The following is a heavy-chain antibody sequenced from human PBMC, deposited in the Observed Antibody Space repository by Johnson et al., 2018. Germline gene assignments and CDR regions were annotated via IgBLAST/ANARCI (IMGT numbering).Heavy chain of an antibody. D-gene: IGHD4-17*01. CDR2: IGGSGSSI. J-gene: IGHJ3*02. CDR3: AKQDYGVYSALDI. V-gene: IGHV3-11*04. CDR1: GFTVSSNY. Sequence: QVQLQESGGGLVQPGGSLRLSCEASGFTVSSNYMSWVRQAPGKGLEWVSGIGGSGSSIYYADSVKGRFTIARDNARNSLFLQMNSLRPEDTAVYYCAKQDYGVYSALDIGGQGTMVTVSS.